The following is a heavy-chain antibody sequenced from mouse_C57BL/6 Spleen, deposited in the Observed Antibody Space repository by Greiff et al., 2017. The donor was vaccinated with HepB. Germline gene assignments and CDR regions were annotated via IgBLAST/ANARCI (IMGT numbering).Heavy chain of an antibody. Sequence: VKLQQSGAELVRPGTSVKVSCKASGYAFTNYLIEWVKQRPGQGLEWIGVINPGSGGTNYNEKFKGKATLTADKSSSTAYMQLSSLTSEDSAVYFCARRGQLRLRDFDYWGQGTTLTVSS. CDR1: GYAFTNYL. D-gene: IGHD3-2*02. CDR3: ARRGQLRLRDFDY. J-gene: IGHJ2*01. V-gene: IGHV1-54*01. CDR2: INPGSGGT.